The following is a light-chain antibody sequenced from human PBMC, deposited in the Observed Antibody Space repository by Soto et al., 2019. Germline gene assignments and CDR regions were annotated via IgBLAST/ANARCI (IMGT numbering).Light chain of an antibody. J-gene: IGLJ3*02. CDR1: SSDVGSYNR. CDR3: SSLTSTSTWV. CDR2: EVT. Sequence: QSALTQPPSVSGSPGQSVTISCTGSSSDVGSYNRVSWYQQPPGTAPKLIIYEVTNRASWVPDRFSGSKSGNTASLTISGLQAEDEVDYYCSSLTSTSTWVFGGGTKVTVL. V-gene: IGLV2-18*02.